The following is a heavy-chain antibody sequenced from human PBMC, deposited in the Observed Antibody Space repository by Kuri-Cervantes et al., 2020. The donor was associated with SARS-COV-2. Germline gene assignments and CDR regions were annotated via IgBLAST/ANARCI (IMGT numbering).Heavy chain of an antibody. V-gene: IGHV4-34*01. D-gene: IGHD2/OR15-2a*01. CDR3: ARAVKRFDY. CDR1: GGSISGYY. Sequence: SETLSLTCTVSGGSISGYYWSWIRQPPGKGLEWIGEINHSGSTNYNPSLKSRVTISVDTSKNQFSLKLSSVTAADTAVYYCARAVKRFDYWGQGTLVTVSS. CDR2: INHSGST. J-gene: IGHJ4*02.